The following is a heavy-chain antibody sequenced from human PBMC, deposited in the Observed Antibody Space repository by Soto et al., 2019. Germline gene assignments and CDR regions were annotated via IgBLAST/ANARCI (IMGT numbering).Heavy chain of an antibody. J-gene: IGHJ5*02. Sequence: SLRLSCAASGFTFSSYGMHWVRQAPGKGLEWVAVIWYDGSNKYYADSVKGRFTISRDNSKNTLYLQMNSLRAEDTAVYYCARDNLLYSSGHNWFDPWGQGTLVTVSS. CDR3: ARDNLLYSSGHNWFDP. CDR2: IWYDGSNK. D-gene: IGHD6-19*01. CDR1: GFTFSSYG. V-gene: IGHV3-33*01.